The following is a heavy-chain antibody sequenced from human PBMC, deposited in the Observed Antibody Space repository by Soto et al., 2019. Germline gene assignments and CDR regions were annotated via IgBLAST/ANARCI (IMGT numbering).Heavy chain of an antibody. D-gene: IGHD6-6*01. V-gene: IGHV5-51*01. CDR2: IYPGDSDT. Sequence: GESLKISCKGSGYSFTSYWIGWVRQMPGKGLEWMGIIYPGDSDTRYSPSFQGQVTISADKSISTAYLQWSSLKASDTAMYYCARHLRPTPVYSSYQAHAFDIWGQGTMVTVSS. CDR1: GYSFTSYW. CDR3: ARHLRPTPVYSSYQAHAFDI. J-gene: IGHJ3*02.